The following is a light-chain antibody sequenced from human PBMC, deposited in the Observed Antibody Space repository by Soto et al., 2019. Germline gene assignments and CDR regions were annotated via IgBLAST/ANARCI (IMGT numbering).Light chain of an antibody. CDR1: QSISSW. CDR3: QQINSSPLT. CDR2: AAS. V-gene: IGKV1-5*01. Sequence: IEITQSPSTLYASVGDRVTITCRASQSISSWLAWYQQTPGKAPKILIYAASTLQTGVPSRFRGSGSGTEFTLTISRLQPEDFQTYYCQQINSSPLTFGGGTKVDIK. J-gene: IGKJ4*01.